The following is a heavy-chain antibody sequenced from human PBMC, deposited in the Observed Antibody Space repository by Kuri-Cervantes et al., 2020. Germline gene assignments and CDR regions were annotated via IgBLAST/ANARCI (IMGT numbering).Heavy chain of an antibody. CDR1: GYTFTSYD. V-gene: IGHV1-8*01. D-gene: IGHD6-19*01. CDR2: MNPNSGNT. J-gene: IGHJ6*02. Sequence: ASVKVSCKASGYTFTSYDINWVRQATGQGLEWMGWMNPNSGNTGYAQKFQGRVTMTRNTSISTAYMELSSLRSEDTAVYYCASIERQWLVHYYGMDVWGRGTTVTVSS. CDR3: ASIERQWLVHYYGMDV.